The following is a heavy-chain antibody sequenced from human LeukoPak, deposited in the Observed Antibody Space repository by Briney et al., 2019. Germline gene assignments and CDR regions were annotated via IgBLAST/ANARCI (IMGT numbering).Heavy chain of an antibody. CDR1: GFTFSSYA. Sequence: PGGSLRLSCAASGFTFSSYAMSWVRQAPGKGLEWVSANSGSGGSTYYADSVKGRFTISRDNSKNTLYLQMNSLRAEDTAVYYCAKDNLLYIVATILSYWGQGTLVTVSS. CDR3: AKDNLLYIVATILSY. CDR2: NSGSGGST. J-gene: IGHJ4*02. D-gene: IGHD5-12*01. V-gene: IGHV3-23*01.